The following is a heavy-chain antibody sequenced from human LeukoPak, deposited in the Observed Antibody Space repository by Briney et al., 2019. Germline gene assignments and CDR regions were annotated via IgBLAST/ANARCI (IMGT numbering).Heavy chain of an antibody. J-gene: IGHJ6*03. Sequence: ASVKVSCNASGYTLTSYGMSWVRQAPGQGLEWMGWINTYNGNTKYAKKFQGRVTMTTDTSTSTAYMELSSLRSEDTAVYYCARSPFSGSYWGQNYYYYMDVWGKGTTVTISS. V-gene: IGHV1-18*01. D-gene: IGHD3-10*01. CDR3: ARSPFSGSYWGQNYYYYMDV. CDR1: GYTLTSYG. CDR2: INTYNGNT.